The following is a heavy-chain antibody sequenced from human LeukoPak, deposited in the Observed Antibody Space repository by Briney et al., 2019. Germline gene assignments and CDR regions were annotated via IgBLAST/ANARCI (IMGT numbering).Heavy chain of an antibody. CDR2: INTDGSDT. V-gene: IGHV3-74*01. Sequence: GGSLRLSCAASGFTFRGYWMHWVRQAPGKGPVWVSRINTDGSDTIYADSVKGRFTISRDNAKHSLFLQMNSLRAEDTAVYYCARDESVTGPTTFDYWGQGTLVTVSS. CDR3: ARDESVTGPTTFDY. D-gene: IGHD6-19*01. J-gene: IGHJ4*02. CDR1: GFTFRGYW.